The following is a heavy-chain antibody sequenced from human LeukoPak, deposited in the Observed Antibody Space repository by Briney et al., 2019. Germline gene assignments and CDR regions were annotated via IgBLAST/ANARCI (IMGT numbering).Heavy chain of an antibody. Sequence: GASVKVSCKASGYTFTSYDINWVRQATGQGLEWMGWMNPNSGNTGYAQKFQGRVTMTRNTSISTAYMELSSLRSEDTAVYYCAKAGNLGGSSYLYYYYYMDVWGKGTTVTISS. CDR2: MNPNSGNT. D-gene: IGHD1-26*01. J-gene: IGHJ6*03. V-gene: IGHV1-8*01. CDR3: AKAGNLGGSSYLYYYYYMDV. CDR1: GYTFTSYD.